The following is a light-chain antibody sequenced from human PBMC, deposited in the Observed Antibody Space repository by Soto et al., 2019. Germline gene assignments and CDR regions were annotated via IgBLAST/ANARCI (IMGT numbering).Light chain of an antibody. CDR1: QSVSGNY. V-gene: IGKV3-20*01. J-gene: IGKJ1*01. Sequence: EIVLTQSPGTLSLSPGERATLSCRASQSVSGNYFAWYQQKPGQAPRLLIYVGSTRATGIPGRFSGSGSGTDFTLTISRLEPEDFAVYYCQQYGTLPRTFGQGTRVDIK. CDR2: VGS. CDR3: QQYGTLPRT.